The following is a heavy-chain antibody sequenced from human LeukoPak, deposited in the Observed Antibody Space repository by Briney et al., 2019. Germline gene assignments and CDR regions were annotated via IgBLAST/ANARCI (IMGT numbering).Heavy chain of an antibody. CDR1: GYIFTGYF. V-gene: IGHV1-2*02. Sequence: GASVKVSCKASGYIFTGYFIHWVRQAPGQGPEWMGWINPNGGGTNYAQNFQGRVIMTRDTSISTAYMELSRLRSDDTAVYYCARAISGGSPITASDYWGQGTLVTVSS. CDR2: INPNGGGT. J-gene: IGHJ4*02. D-gene: IGHD2-15*01. CDR3: ARAISGGSPITASDY.